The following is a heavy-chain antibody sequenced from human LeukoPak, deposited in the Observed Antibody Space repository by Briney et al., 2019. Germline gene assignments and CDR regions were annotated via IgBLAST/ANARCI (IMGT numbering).Heavy chain of an antibody. Sequence: PSETLSPTCTVSGGSIGSYYWSWIRQPPGKELEWIGYIYYSGSTKYNPSLKSQVIISVDTSKNQFSLKLSSVTAADTAVYYCARHSLILTGYPFDYWGQGTLVTVSS. CDR2: IYYSGST. V-gene: IGHV4-59*08. CDR1: GGSIGSYY. J-gene: IGHJ4*02. D-gene: IGHD3-9*01. CDR3: ARHSLILTGYPFDY.